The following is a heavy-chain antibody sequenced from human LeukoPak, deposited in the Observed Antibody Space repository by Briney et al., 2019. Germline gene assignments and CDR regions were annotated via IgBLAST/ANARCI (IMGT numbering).Heavy chain of an antibody. CDR2: VTTFNKRT. D-gene: IGHD3-3*01. V-gene: IGHV1-45*02. CDR3: ASHLEWSQGDAFDI. Sequence: ASVKVSCKASGSSFTYRYLHWVRQAPGQALEWMGWVTTFNKRTNYAQKFQDRVSFTWDRSVTTAYMELTRLRSEDTAVFFCASHLEWSQGDAFDIWGQGTLVTVSS. CDR1: GSSFTYRY. J-gene: IGHJ3*02.